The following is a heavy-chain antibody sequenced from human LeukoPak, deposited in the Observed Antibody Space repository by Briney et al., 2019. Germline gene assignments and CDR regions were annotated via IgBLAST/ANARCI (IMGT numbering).Heavy chain of an antibody. V-gene: IGHV4-38-2*01. CDR3: ARDRFDFGQYEFDY. CDR1: GYSINGDFQ. J-gene: IGHJ4*02. Sequence: SETLSLTCDVSGYSINGDFQWGWVRQSPGKGLEWIATIHHDGSTYYNPSLKSRVSISMDTSKSQFSLRVTSVTAADTATYYCARDRFDFGQYEFDYWGQGALVTVSS. D-gene: IGHD3-9*01. CDR2: IHHDGST.